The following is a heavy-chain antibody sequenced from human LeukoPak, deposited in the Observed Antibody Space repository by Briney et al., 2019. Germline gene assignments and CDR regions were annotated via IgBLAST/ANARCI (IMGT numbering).Heavy chain of an antibody. D-gene: IGHD1-1*01. CDR1: GGSISSYY. CDR2: IYYSGST. V-gene: IGHV4-59*12. Sequence: PSETLSLTCTVSGGSISSYYWSWIRQPPGKGLEWIGYIYYSGSTNYNPSLKSRVTISVDTSKNQFSLKLSSVTAADTAVYYCARTESNWSPFGYWGQGTLVTVSS. J-gene: IGHJ4*02. CDR3: ARTESNWSPFGY.